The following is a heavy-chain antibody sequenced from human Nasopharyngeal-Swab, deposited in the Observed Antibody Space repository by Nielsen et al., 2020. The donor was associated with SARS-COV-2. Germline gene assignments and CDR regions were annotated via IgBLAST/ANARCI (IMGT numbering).Heavy chain of an antibody. CDR2: IYYSGST. CDR3: ARSEAEDYSSSWYDY. V-gene: IGHV4-39*01. D-gene: IGHD6-13*01. Sequence: RQAPGKGLEWIGSIYYSGSTYYNPSLKSRVTISVDTSKNQFSLKLSSGAAADTAVYYYARSEAEDYSSSWYDYWGRGTLVTVSS. J-gene: IGHJ4*02.